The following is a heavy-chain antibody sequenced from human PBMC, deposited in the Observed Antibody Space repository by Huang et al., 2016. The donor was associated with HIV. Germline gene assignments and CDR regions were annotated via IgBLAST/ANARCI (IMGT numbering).Heavy chain of an antibody. CDR1: GYSFTNYG. Sequence: QVQLVQSGSELKKPGASVKVSCKASGYSFTNYGVHWVRQAPGRGLEWMGLMNTDTGRPRYAQDFTGRFVFSLDTSVSTAYRQISSLKPEDSAIYYCVRVRRVTDRYCVADCNTIDTFDIWGQGTLVTVSA. CDR3: VRVRRVTDRYCVADCNTIDTFDI. V-gene: IGHV7-4-1*02. J-gene: IGHJ3*02. D-gene: IGHD2-21*02. CDR2: MNTDTGRP.